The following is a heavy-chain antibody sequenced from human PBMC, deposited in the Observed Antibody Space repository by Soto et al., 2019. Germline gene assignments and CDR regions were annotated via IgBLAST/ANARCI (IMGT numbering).Heavy chain of an antibody. Sequence: QVQLQESGPGLVKPSETLSLTCTVSGASISSYYWGWIRPPPGKGLEWIGYVYYSGSTNYNPSLKSRVTISVDTSKNQFSLKLSSVTAADTAMYYCARDTTPSLWGQGTLVTVSS. CDR1: GASISSYY. CDR3: ARDTTPSL. J-gene: IGHJ4*02. CDR2: VYYSGST. V-gene: IGHV4-59*01. D-gene: IGHD1-1*01.